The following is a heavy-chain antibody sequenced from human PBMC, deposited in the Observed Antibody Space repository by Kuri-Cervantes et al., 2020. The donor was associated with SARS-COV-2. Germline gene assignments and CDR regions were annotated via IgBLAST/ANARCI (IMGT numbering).Heavy chain of an antibody. V-gene: IGHV3-23*01. CDR2: ISGSGGST. CDR1: GFTFSSYA. Sequence: GESLKISCAASGFTFSSYAMSWVRQAPGKGLEWVSAISGSGGSTYYADSVKGRFTISRDNSKNTLYLQMNSLRAEDTAVHYCAKPGITMVRGVIYWFDPWGQGALVTVSS. D-gene: IGHD3-10*01. CDR3: AKPGITMVRGVIYWFDP. J-gene: IGHJ5*02.